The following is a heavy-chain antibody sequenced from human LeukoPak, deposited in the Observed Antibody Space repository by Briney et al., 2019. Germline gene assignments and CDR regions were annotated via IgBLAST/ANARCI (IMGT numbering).Heavy chain of an antibody. CDR1: GSTFTGYY. CDR2: MNPNSGNT. D-gene: IGHD6-13*01. CDR3: ARGSSGWSNYYYGMDV. J-gene: IGHJ6*01. Sequence: ASVKVSCTASGSTFTGYYMHWVRQAPGQGLEWMGWMNPNSGNTGYAQKFQGRVTMTRHTSIGTAYMELSSLRSEDTAVYYCARGSSGWSNYYYGMDVWGQGTTVTVSS. V-gene: IGHV1-8*02.